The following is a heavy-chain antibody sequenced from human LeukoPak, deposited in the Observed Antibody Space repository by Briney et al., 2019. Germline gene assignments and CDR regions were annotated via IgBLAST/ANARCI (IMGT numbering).Heavy chain of an antibody. D-gene: IGHD6-19*01. CDR1: GDSISSGSYY. V-gene: IGHV4-61*02. CDR2: IYTSGST. J-gene: IGHJ4*02. Sequence: PSETLSLTCTVSGDSISSGSYYWSWIRQPAGKGLEWIGRIYTSGSTNYNPSLKSRVTISVDTSKNQFSLKLSSVTAADTAVYYCAREGYSSGWNLFDYWGQGTLVTVSS. CDR3: AREGYSSGWNLFDY.